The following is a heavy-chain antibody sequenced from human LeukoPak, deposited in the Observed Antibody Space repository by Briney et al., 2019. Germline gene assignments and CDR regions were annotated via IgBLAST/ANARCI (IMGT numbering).Heavy chain of an antibody. CDR1: GFTFSSYE. V-gene: IGHV3-48*03. CDR2: ISSSGSTI. J-gene: IGHJ4*02. Sequence: GGSLRLSCAASGFTFSSYEMNWVRQAPGKGLEWVSYISSSGSTIYYADSVKGRFTISRDNAKNSLYPQMNSLRAEDTAVYYCARDTYYYDSSGYFGTGDFDYWGQGTLVTVSS. D-gene: IGHD3-22*01. CDR3: ARDTYYYDSSGYFGTGDFDY.